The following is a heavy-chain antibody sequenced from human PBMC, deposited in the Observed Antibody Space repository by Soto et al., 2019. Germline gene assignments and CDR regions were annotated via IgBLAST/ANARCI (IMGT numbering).Heavy chain of an antibody. CDR1: GYTFTGYY. V-gene: IGHV1-2*04. D-gene: IGHD3-10*01. CDR3: ARDRMGDVGSGLYGMDV. J-gene: IGHJ6*02. Sequence: ASVKVSCKASGYTFTGYYMHWVRQAPGQGLEWMGWINPNSGGTNYAQKFQGWVTMTRDTSISTAYMELSRLRSDDTAVYYCARDRMGDVGSGLYGMDVWGQGTTVTVSS. CDR2: INPNSGGT.